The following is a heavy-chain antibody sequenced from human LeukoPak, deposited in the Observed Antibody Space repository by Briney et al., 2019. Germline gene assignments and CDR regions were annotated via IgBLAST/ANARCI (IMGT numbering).Heavy chain of an antibody. J-gene: IGHJ4*02. D-gene: IGHD3-22*01. V-gene: IGHV4-39*01. CDR2: IYYSGST. CDR3: ARHVLYDSSGYYPKLDY. CDR1: GGSISSSSYY. Sequence: KPSETLSLTCTVSGGSISSSSYYWGWIRQPPGKGLEWIGSIYYSGSTYYNPSLKSRVTISVDTSKNQFSLKLSSVTAADTAVYYCARHVLYDSSGYYPKLDYWGQGTLVTVSS.